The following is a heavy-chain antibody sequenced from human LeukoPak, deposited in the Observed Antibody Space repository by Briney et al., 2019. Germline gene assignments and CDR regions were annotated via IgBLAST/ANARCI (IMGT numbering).Heavy chain of an antibody. V-gene: IGHV4-39*02. CDR3: AGDRGKLPPDY. Sequence: PSETLSLTCTVSGGSISSSSYYWGWIRQPPGKGLEWIGSIYYSGSTYYNPSLKSRVTISVDTSKNQFSLKLSSVTAADTAVYYCAGDRGKLPPDYWGQGTLVTVSS. CDR2: IYYSGST. D-gene: IGHD1-14*01. CDR1: GGSISSSSYY. J-gene: IGHJ4*02.